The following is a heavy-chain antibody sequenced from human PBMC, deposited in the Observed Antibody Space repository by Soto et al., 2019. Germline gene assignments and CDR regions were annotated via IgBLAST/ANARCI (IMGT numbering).Heavy chain of an antibody. CDR2: ISGSGGST. V-gene: IGHV3-23*01. D-gene: IGHD3-9*01. J-gene: IGHJ6*02. CDR3: AKKSQDFDWADYGMDV. CDR1: GFTVSSYA. Sequence: EVQLLESGGGLVQPGGSLRLSCAASGFTVSSYAMSWVRQAPGKGLEWVSAISGSGGSTYYADSVKGRVTISRDNTQHRLYLQMNSLRGEDTAVYYCAKKSQDFDWADYGMDVWGQGTTVTVSS.